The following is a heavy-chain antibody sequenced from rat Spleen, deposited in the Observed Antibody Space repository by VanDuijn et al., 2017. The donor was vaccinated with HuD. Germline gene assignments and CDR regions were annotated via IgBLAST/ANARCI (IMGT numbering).Heavy chain of an antibody. V-gene: IGHV5S14*01. J-gene: IGHJ4*01. D-gene: IGHD1-3*01. CDR2: ISTGGGNT. Sequence: EVQLVESGGGLVQPGRSLKLPCAASGSTFSNSGMAGVRQTPTTGRDWVAPISTGGGNTYYRDSVKGRFTISRDNAKNTQYLQMDSLRSEDTATYYCARHSWQLYVMDAWGQGASVTVSS. CDR3: ARHSWQLYVMDA. CDR1: GSTFSNSG.